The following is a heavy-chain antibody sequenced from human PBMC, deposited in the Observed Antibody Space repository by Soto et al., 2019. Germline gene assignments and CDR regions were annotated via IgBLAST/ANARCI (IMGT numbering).Heavy chain of an antibody. D-gene: IGHD6-19*01. CDR3: AKDQRQWLVQNWFDP. CDR2: ISGSGGST. J-gene: IGHJ5*02. V-gene: IGHV3-23*01. Sequence: GGCTRLSCAACGFSFSSSAMSWVRQEPGKGLEWVSAISGSGGSTYYADSVKGRFTISRDNSKNTLYLQMNSLRAEDTAVYYCAKDQRQWLVQNWFDPWGQGPLVTVSS. CDR1: GFSFSSSA.